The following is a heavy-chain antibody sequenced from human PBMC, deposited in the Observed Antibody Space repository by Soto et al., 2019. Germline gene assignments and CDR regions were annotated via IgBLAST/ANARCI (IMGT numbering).Heavy chain of an antibody. V-gene: IGHV3-48*01. D-gene: IGHD3-10*01. CDR3: ARDQSRGQVFYYYMDV. Sequence: EVQLVESGGGLVQPGGSLRLSCAASEFTFSTYAMNWVRQAPGKGLEWVSYISSSSQNIRYADSVKGRFTISRDNAKNSLYLQMNSLRAEDTAVYYCARDQSRGQVFYYYMDVCGKGTTVTVSS. CDR2: ISSSSQNI. J-gene: IGHJ6*03. CDR1: EFTFSTYA.